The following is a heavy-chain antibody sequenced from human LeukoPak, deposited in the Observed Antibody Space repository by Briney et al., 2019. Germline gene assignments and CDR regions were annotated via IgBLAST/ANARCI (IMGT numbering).Heavy chain of an antibody. CDR2: INPNSGGT. V-gene: IGHV1-2*02. CDR3: AREHCSSTSCVKPNPLDY. J-gene: IGHJ4*02. D-gene: IGHD2-2*01. Sequence: ASVKVSCTASGYTFTGYYMHWVRQAPGQGLEWMGWINPNSGGTNYAQKFQGRVTMTRDTSISTAYMELSRLRSDDTAVYYCAREHCSSTSCVKPNPLDYWGQGTLVTVSS. CDR1: GYTFTGYY.